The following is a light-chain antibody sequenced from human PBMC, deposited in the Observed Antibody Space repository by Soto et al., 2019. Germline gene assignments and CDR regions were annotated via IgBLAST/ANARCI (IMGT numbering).Light chain of an antibody. CDR1: QSLRNN. J-gene: IGKJ1*01. Sequence: DIVMTQSPATLSVSPGERATLSCRASQSLRNNLAWYQQKPGQAPRLLIYGASTRATGIPGRFSGSGSGAEFTLTISSLQSEDFAVYYCQQYNKWPRTFGQGTKVEIK. CDR2: GAS. V-gene: IGKV3-15*01. CDR3: QQYNKWPRT.